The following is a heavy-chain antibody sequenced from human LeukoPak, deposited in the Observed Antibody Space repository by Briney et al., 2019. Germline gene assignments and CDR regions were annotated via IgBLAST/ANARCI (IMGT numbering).Heavy chain of an antibody. J-gene: IGHJ4*02. CDR1: GGTFSSYA. CDR3: ARRPYYYGSGSYFDY. D-gene: IGHD3-10*01. CDR2: IIPIFGTA. V-gene: IGHV1-69*13. Sequence: VASVKVSCKASGGTFSSYAISWVRQAPGQGLEWMGGIIPIFGTANYAQKFQGRVTITADESTSTVYMELSSLRSEDTAVYYCARRPYYYGSGSYFDYWGQGTLVTVSS.